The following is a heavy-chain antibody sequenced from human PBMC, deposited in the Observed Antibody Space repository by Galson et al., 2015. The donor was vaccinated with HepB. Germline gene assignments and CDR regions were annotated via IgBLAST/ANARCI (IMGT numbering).Heavy chain of an antibody. CDR1: GFTFSSYA. V-gene: IGHV3-30-3*01. Sequence: SLRLSCAASGFTFSSYAMHWVRQAPGKGLEWVAVISYDGSNKYYADSVKGRFTISRDNSKNTLYLQMNSLRAEDTAVYYCASLHSSPYYYYYYMDVWGKGTTVTVSS. CDR3: ASLHSSPYYYYYYMDV. J-gene: IGHJ6*03. D-gene: IGHD6-13*01. CDR2: ISYDGSNK.